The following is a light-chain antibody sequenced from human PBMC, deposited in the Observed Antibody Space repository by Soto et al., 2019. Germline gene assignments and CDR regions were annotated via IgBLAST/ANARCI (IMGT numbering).Light chain of an antibody. J-gene: IGKJ5*01. CDR3: QQANSFPPT. Sequence: IQLTQSPSSVSSSVGDRVTLTCRASQGISSWLAWYQQKPGKAPKLLIYAASSLQSGVPSRVRGSGSGTDFTLTISSLKPEDFETYYCQQANSFPPTFGQGTRLEIK. CDR2: AAS. V-gene: IGKV1-12*01. CDR1: QGISSW.